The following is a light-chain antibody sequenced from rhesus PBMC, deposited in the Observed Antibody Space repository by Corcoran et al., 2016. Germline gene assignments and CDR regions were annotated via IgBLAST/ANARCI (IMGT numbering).Light chain of an antibody. Sequence: DIQMTQSPSSLSASVGDRVTTTCRASQGISDSLSWYKQKPGKAPNLLIYKASSLQSGAPARCSGSGSGTDFTLTISSLQPEDFATYYCLQYSSSPLTFGGGTKVELK. J-gene: IGKJ4*01. CDR2: KAS. CDR1: QGISDS. V-gene: IGKV1-36*01. CDR3: LQYSSSPLT.